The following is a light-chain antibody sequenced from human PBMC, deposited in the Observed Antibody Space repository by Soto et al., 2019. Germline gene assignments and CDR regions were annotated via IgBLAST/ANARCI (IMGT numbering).Light chain of an antibody. CDR1: QSVDSNY. Sequence: EIVLTQSPGTLSLSPGERATLSCRASQSVDSNYLAWYRQKPGQPPRLLIYAASSRATGIPERFSGTGSGTDFSLTINMLEPGDFAVYYCQHYDTSSYTFGQGTKLEI. J-gene: IGKJ2*01. V-gene: IGKV3-20*01. CDR3: QHYDTSSYT. CDR2: AAS.